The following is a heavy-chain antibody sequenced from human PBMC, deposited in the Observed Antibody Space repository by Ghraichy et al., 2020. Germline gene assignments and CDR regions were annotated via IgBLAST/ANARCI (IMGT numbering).Heavy chain of an antibody. CDR1: GYTFTGYY. V-gene: IGHV1-2*02. Sequence: ASVKVSCKASGYTFTGYYMHWVRQAPGQGLEWMGWINPNSGGTNYAQKFQGRVTMTRDTSISTAYMELSRLRSDGTAVYYCARDQGRDSGYEPADYYYGMDVWGQGTTVTVSS. J-gene: IGHJ6*02. CDR3: ARDQGRDSGYEPADYYYGMDV. D-gene: IGHD5-12*01. CDR2: INPNSGGT.